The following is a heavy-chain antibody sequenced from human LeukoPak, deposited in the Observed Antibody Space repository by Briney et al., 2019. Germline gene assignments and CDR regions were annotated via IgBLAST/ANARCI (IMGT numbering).Heavy chain of an antibody. D-gene: IGHD5-12*01. Sequence: PGGSLRLSCAASGFTFSSYGMHWVRQAPGKGLEWVAFIRYDGSNKYYADSVKGRFTISRDNSKNTLYLQMNSLRAEDTAVYYCAKARVSGYDWTAFDYWGQGNLVTVSS. CDR1: GFTFSSYG. CDR3: AKARVSGYDWTAFDY. J-gene: IGHJ4*02. CDR2: IRYDGSNK. V-gene: IGHV3-30*02.